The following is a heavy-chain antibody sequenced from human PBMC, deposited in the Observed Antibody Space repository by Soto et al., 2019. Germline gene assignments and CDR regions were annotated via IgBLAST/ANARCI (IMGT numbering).Heavy chain of an antibody. J-gene: IGHJ4*02. CDR2: ISYDGSNK. Sequence: VGSLRLSCAASGFTFSSYGMHWVRQAPGKGLEWVAVISYDGSNKYYADSVKGRFTISRDNSKNTLYLQMNSLRAEDTAVYYCAKDLLYDSSAPGGYWGQGTLVTVSS. CDR3: AKDLLYDSSAPGGY. D-gene: IGHD3-22*01. CDR1: GFTFSSYG. V-gene: IGHV3-30*18.